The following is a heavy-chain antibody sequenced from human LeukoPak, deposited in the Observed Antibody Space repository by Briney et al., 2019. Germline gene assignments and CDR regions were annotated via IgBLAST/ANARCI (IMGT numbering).Heavy chain of an antibody. CDR3: ASDSSSFGFDI. CDR2: IYHSGST. CDR1: GGSISSSNW. Sequence: SGTLSLTYAVSGGSISSSNWWSWVRQPPEKGLEWIGEIYHSGSTNYNPSLKSRVTLSVDKSKNQFSLKLSSVTAADTAVYYCASDSSSFGFDIWGQGTMVTVSS. D-gene: IGHD3-3*02. J-gene: IGHJ3*02. V-gene: IGHV4-4*02.